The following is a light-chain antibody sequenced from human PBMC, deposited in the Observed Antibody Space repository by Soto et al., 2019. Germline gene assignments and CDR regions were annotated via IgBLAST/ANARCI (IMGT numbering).Light chain of an antibody. Sequence: DIVMTQSPLSLPVTPGEPASISCRSSQSLLHRNGYNYLDWYLQKPGQSPQLLIYLGSNRASGVPDRFSGSGSGTDFTLKISRLEAEDVGVYYCMQALQTPLFGQGTKVEIK. CDR3: MQALQTPL. V-gene: IGKV2-28*01. CDR1: QSLLHRNGYNY. CDR2: LGS. J-gene: IGKJ1*01.